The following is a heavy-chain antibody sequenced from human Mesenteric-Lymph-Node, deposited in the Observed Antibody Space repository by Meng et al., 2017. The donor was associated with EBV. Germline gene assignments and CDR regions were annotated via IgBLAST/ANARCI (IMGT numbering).Heavy chain of an antibody. V-gene: IGHV4-34*01. D-gene: IGHD2-2*01. J-gene: IGHJ4*02. CDR3: ARGVNPAY. CDR1: GGSFSGYY. CDR2: INYRGST. Sequence: QVPLQQGGAGLLKPSETLSLTCAVYGGSFSGYYWTWIRQPPGKGLEWVGEINYRGSTNYNPSLKSRVTISVDTSKSQLYLKLSSVTAADTAVYYCARGVNPAYWGQETLVTVSS.